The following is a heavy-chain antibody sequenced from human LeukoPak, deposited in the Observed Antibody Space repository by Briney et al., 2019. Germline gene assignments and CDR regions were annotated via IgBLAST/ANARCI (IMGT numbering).Heavy chain of an antibody. CDR1: GFTFSNYG. CDR2: IWFDENNK. CDR3: ASDGSH. V-gene: IGHV3-33*01. J-gene: IGHJ4*02. D-gene: IGHD2-15*01. Sequence: GGSLKLSCAASGFTFSNYGMHWVRQAPGKGLEWVAIIWFDENNKYYADSVKGRFTISRDNSKNTLYLQMNSLRAEDTAVYYCASDGSHWGQGTLVTVSS.